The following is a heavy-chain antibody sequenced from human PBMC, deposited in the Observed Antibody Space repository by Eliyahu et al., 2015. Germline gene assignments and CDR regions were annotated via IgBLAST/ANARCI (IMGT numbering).Heavy chain of an antibody. CDR3: ARGLGIAATRYQPDAFDI. J-gene: IGHJ3*02. D-gene: IGHD6-13*01. CDR1: GXTLTELX. Sequence: QVQLVQSGAEVKKPGXSVKVSCKVSGXTLTELXXHWVRQAPGKGLEWMGGFDPEDGETIYAQKFQGRXTMTEDTSTDTAYMELSSLRSEDTAVYYCARGLGIAATRYQPDAFDIWGQGTMVTVSS. V-gene: IGHV1-24*01. CDR2: FDPEDGET.